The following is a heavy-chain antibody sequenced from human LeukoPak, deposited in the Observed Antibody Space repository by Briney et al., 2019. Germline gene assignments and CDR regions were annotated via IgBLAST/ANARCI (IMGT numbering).Heavy chain of an antibody. CDR1: GNSISNYA. V-gene: IGHV1-69*01. D-gene: IGHD3-16*01. Sequence: GASVKVSCKASGNSISNYAVSWVRQAPGQGFEWVGGIIPIFGTADYAQKFQGRVTITADQSTSTTYMALSSLKSEDTATYYCTTRACHAGGCSSSFYYYYGLHFWGQGTTASVSS. CDR3: TTRACHAGGCSSSFYYYYGLHF. CDR2: IIPIFGTA. J-gene: IGHJ6*02.